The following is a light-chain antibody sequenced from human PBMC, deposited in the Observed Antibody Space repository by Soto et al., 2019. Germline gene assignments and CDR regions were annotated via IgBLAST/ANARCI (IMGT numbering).Light chain of an antibody. V-gene: IGLV2-11*01. CDR2: DVI. CDR1: SSDVGGSNH. CDR3: CSHAGTYTFV. Sequence: QSALTQPRSVSGSPGQSVTISCTGSSSDVGGSNHVSWYQHHPGKAPKFIIYDVIKRPSGVPDRFSGSKSGNTASLTISGLQAEDEADYYCCSHAGTYTFVFGTGTKVTVL. J-gene: IGLJ1*01.